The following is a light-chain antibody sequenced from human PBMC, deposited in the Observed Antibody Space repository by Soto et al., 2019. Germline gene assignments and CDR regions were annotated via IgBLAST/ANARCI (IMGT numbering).Light chain of an antibody. V-gene: IGKV3-20*01. CDR2: GAS. J-gene: IGKJ5*01. CDR1: QSVSSSY. CDR3: QQYGSSLGIT. Sequence: IVLTQSPGTLSLSPWERATLSCRASQSVSSSYLAWYQQKPGQAPRLLIYGASSRATGIPDRFSGSGSGTDFTLTISRLEPEDFAVYYCQQYGSSLGITFGQGTRLEIK.